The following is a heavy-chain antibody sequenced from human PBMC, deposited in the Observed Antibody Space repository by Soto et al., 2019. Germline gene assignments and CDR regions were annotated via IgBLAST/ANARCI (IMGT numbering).Heavy chain of an antibody. V-gene: IGHV3-33*08. CDR2: IWYDGSKK. CDR1: GFTFNTYG. D-gene: IGHD2-15*01. Sequence: QVQLVESGGGVVQPGGSLRLSCTTSGFTFNTYGMHWVRQAPGKGLEWVAIIWYDGSKKYYADSVKGRFTISRDNSKNTLYLQMNSRMAEDTALYYWARRDWTGAYCYSWPLNSGVDVGGQGTTVTVSS. J-gene: IGHJ6*02. CDR3: ARRDWTGAYCYSWPLNSGVDV.